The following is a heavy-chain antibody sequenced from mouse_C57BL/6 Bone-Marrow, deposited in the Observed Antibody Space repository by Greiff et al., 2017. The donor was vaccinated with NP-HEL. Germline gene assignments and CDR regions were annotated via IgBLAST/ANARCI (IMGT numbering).Heavy chain of an antibody. CDR2: INPGSGGT. CDR3: ARLPNFDY. V-gene: IGHV1-54*01. J-gene: IGHJ2*01. Sequence: VQLQQSGAELVRPGTSVKVSCKASGYAFTNYLIEWVKQRPGQGLEWIGVINPGSGGTNYNEKFKGKATLTADNSSSTAYIQLSSLTSEDSAVYFCARLPNFDYWGQGTTLTVSS. CDR1: GYAFTNYL.